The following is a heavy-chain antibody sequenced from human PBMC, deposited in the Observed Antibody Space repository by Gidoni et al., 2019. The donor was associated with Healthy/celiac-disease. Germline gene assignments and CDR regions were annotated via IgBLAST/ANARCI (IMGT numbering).Heavy chain of an antibody. Sequence: EVQLVESGGGLVQPGRSLRLSCAASGFTFDDYAMHWVRQAPGTGLEWVSGISWNSGSIGYADSVKGRFTISRDNAKNSLYLQMNSLRAEDTALYYCAKDTGTPGLFDYWGQGTLVTVSS. V-gene: IGHV3-9*01. CDR3: AKDTGTPGLFDY. CDR1: GFTFDDYA. J-gene: IGHJ4*02. CDR2: ISWNSGSI.